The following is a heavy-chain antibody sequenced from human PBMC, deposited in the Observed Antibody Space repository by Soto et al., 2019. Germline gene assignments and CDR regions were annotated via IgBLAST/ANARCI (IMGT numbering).Heavy chain of an antibody. CDR2: MYHDGNT. CDR1: GYSISSGCF. J-gene: IGHJ4*02. V-gene: IGHV4-38-2*02. CDR3: ARESYSGYHSYDY. D-gene: IGHD5-12*01. Sequence: PSETLSLTCAVSGYSISSGCFWGCIRQPPGKGLEWIANMYHDGNTHYNPSLKSRVTMSVDTSKNQFSLKLNSVTAADTAVYYCARESYSGYHSYDYWGQGILVTVYS.